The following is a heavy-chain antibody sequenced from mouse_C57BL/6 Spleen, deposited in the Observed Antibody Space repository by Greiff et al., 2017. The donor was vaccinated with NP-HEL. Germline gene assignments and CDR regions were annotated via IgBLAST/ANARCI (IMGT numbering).Heavy chain of an antibody. CDR3: ARHGDRYYFDY. CDR1: GFTFSSYG. Sequence: VQLKESGGDLVKPGGSLKLSCAASGFTFSSYGMSWVRQTPDKRLEWVATISSGGSYTYYPDSVKGRFTISRDNAKNTLYLQMSSLKSEDTAMYYCARHGDRYYFDYWGQGTTLTVSS. J-gene: IGHJ2*01. CDR2: ISSGGSYT. V-gene: IGHV5-6*01.